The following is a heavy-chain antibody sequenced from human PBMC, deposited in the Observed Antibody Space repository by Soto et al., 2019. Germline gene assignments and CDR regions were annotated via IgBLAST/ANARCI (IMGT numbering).Heavy chain of an antibody. Sequence: QVQLQQWGAGLLKPSETLSLTCAVYGGSFSGYYWSWIRQPPGKGLEWIGEINHSGSTNYNPSLKSRVTISVDTSKNQFSLKLSSVTAADTAVYYCARAGAGNWNYGGPYYYYHYMDVWGKGTTVTVSS. V-gene: IGHV4-34*01. CDR1: GGSFSGYY. CDR2: INHSGST. J-gene: IGHJ6*03. D-gene: IGHD1-7*01. CDR3: ARAGAGNWNYGGPYYYYHYMDV.